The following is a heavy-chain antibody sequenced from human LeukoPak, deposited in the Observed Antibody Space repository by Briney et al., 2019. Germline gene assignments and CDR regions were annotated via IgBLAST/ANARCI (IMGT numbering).Heavy chain of an antibody. CDR3: AKQSNNHYYQKASDY. Sequence: GRSLRLSCAASGFTFSSYTMHWVRQAPGKGLEWVAAISDDGNNAYYSDSAKGRLTISRDNSNNTLYLQMNSLRAEDTAVYFCAKQSNNHYYQKASDYWGQGTLVTVSS. V-gene: IGHV3-30-3*01. CDR1: GFTFSSYT. D-gene: IGHD1-26*01. CDR2: ISDDGNNA. J-gene: IGHJ4*02.